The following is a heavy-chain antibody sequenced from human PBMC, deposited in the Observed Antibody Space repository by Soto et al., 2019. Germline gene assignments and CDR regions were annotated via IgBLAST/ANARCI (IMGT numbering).Heavy chain of an antibody. CDR1: GGTFSSYA. J-gene: IGHJ3*02. D-gene: IGHD1-26*01. CDR3: ASGGGKVDAFDI. V-gene: IGHV1-69*13. Sequence: ASVKVSCKASGGTFSSYAISWVRQAPGQGLEWMGGIIPIFGTANYAQKFQGRVTITADESTSTAYMELSSLRSEDTAVYYCASGGGKVDAFDIWGQGTMVTVSS. CDR2: IIPIFGTA.